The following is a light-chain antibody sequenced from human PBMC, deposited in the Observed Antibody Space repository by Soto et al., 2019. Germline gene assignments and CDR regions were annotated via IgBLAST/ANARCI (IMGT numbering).Light chain of an antibody. CDR3: QHYISYPWT. CDR1: QSISSW. J-gene: IGKJ1*01. CDR2: KAS. V-gene: IGKV1-5*03. Sequence: DIQMTQSPSTLSASVGDRVTITCRASQSISSWLAWYQQEPGKAPKLLIYKASSLESGVPSRFSGSGSGTEFTLTISSLQPDDFATYYCQHYISYPWTVGQGTKVEIK.